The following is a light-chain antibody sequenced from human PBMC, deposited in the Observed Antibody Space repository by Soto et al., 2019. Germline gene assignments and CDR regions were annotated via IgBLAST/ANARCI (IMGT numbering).Light chain of an antibody. CDR1: TTDVGGYNY. J-gene: IGLJ2*01. Sequence: QSALTQPASVSGSPGQSITISCTGTTTDVGGYNYVSWYQQHPGKAPKLMIHEVSNRPSGVSNRFSGSKSGNTASLTISGLQTEDEADYYCSSFTSTFTYVLFGGGTKLTVL. V-gene: IGLV2-14*01. CDR2: EVS. CDR3: SSFTSTFTYVL.